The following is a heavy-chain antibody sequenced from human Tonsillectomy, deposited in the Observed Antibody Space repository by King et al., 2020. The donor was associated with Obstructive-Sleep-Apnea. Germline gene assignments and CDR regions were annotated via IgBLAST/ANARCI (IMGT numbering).Heavy chain of an antibody. CDR1: GYTFSAYY. J-gene: IGHJ4*02. D-gene: IGHD3-16*01. CDR2: INPNSGGT. Sequence: QLVQSGAEVKKPGASVKVSCRASGYTFSAYYIHWLRQAPGQGPEWMGWINPNSGGTNSAQKFQGWVTMTSDTSISTAYMEVSRLKSDDTAIYYCARXVTXMXPXXYFEXWGQGXXVTVX. V-gene: IGHV1-2*04. CDR3: ARXVTXMXPXXYFEX.